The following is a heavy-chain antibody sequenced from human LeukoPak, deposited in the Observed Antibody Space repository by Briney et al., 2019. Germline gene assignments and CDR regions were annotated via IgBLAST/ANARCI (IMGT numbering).Heavy chain of an antibody. D-gene: IGHD1-26*01. Sequence: ASVKVSCKASGYTFTGYYMHWVRQAPGQGLEWIGWINPNSGGTNYAQKFQGRVTMTRDTSISTAHMELSRLRSDDTAVYYCARASQWELPRYDFDYWGQGTLVTVSS. V-gene: IGHV1-2*02. J-gene: IGHJ4*02. CDR2: INPNSGGT. CDR1: GYTFTGYY. CDR3: ARASQWELPRYDFDY.